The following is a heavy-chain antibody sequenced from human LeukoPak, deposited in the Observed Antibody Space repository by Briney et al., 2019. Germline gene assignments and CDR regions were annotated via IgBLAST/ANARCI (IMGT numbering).Heavy chain of an antibody. V-gene: IGHV3-7*01. CDR3: SGRDSSLSPRAY. D-gene: IGHD2-2*01. CDR1: GLTFTDFW. Sequence: QPGGSLRLSCAASGLTFTDFWMNWVRLAPGRGLEWLANIKPDGNEKYYVDSVKGRFAISRDNAKNEVYLEMNSLRAEDTGVYYCSGRDSSLSPRAYWGQGTLVCVSS. CDR2: IKPDGNEK. J-gene: IGHJ4*02.